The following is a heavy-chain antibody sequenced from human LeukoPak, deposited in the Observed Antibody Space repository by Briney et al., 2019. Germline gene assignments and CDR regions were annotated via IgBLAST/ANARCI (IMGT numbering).Heavy chain of an antibody. V-gene: IGHV4-59*02. Sequence: PSETLSLTCTVSGGSVSNYYWSWIRQSSGKGLEWIGYIYYTETSYNPSLKSRVTISADTSKNQFSLKLYSVTAADTAIYYCARVISAADPYYFDYWGQGTLVTVSS. CDR2: IYYTET. CDR3: ARVISAADPYYFDY. CDR1: GGSVSNYY. D-gene: IGHD6-13*01. J-gene: IGHJ4*02.